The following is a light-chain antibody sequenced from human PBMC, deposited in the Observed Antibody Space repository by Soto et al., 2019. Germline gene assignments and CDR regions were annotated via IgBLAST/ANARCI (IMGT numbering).Light chain of an antibody. Sequence: PGESATLSCRASQNVYINSLAWFQHKPGQTPRLLIYGPSTRAAGVPDRFTGSGSGADFALTITSLEPEDFAMYYCQQYGGAPFTFGPGTRV. CDR2: GPS. V-gene: IGKV3-20*01. J-gene: IGKJ3*01. CDR3: QQYGGAPFT. CDR1: QNVYINS.